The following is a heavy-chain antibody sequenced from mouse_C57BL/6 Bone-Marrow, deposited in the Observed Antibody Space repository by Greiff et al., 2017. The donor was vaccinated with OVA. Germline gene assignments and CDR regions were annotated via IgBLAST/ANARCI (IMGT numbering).Heavy chain of an antibody. V-gene: IGHV1-82*01. CDR1: GYAFSSSW. D-gene: IGHD1-1*01. CDR2: LYPGDGDT. CDR3: VYGRRFAY. Sequence: VQLEESGPELVKPGASVKISCKASGYAFSSSWMNWVKQRPGKGLEWIGRLYPGDGDTNYNGKFKGKATLTADKSSSKAYMQLSSLTSEDSAVYFCVYGRRFAYWGQGTLVTVSA. J-gene: IGHJ3*01.